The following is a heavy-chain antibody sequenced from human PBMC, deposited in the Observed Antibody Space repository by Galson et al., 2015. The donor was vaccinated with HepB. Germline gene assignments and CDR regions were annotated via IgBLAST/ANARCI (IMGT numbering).Heavy chain of an antibody. J-gene: IGHJ6*02. Sequence: SLRLSCATSGFTFDDYAMHWVRQAPGKGLEWVSGISWNSGNIVYVDSVKGRFTISRDNAKNSLYLQMNSLRAEGTALYYCVKDKSKMYYYYYGMDVWGRGTTVTVSS. D-gene: IGHD5/OR15-5a*01. V-gene: IGHV3-9*01. CDR2: ISWNSGNI. CDR3: VKDKSKMYYYYYGMDV. CDR1: GFTFDDYA.